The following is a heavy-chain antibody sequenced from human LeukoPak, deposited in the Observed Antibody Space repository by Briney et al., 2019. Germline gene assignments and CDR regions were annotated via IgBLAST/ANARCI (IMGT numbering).Heavy chain of an antibody. D-gene: IGHD7-27*01. CDR2: TLYRSSKLYY. CDR3: ARDNLGIGTPLDY. CDR1: GDSVSSTRAA. V-gene: IGHV6-1*01. J-gene: IGHJ4*02. Sequence: SQTLSLTCAISGDSVSSTRAAWNCIRQSPSRGLEWLGRTLYRSSKLYYDYAASVKGRIIINPDTSKNQFSLQLNSVTPEDTVVYYCARDNLGIGTPLDYWGPGALVSVPS.